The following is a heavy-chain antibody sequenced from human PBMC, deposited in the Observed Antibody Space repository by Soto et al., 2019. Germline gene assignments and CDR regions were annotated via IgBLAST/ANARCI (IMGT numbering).Heavy chain of an antibody. CDR1: GFTFSSYA. CDR2: ISYDGSNK. CDR3: ARDPYPQWLAYYFDY. Sequence: PGGTLRLSCAASGFTFSSYAMHWVRQAPGKGLEWVAVISYDGSNKYYADSVKGRFTISRDNSKNTLYLQMNSLRAEDTAVYYCARDPYPQWLAYYFDYWGQGTLVTVSS. D-gene: IGHD6-19*01. J-gene: IGHJ4*02. V-gene: IGHV3-30-3*01.